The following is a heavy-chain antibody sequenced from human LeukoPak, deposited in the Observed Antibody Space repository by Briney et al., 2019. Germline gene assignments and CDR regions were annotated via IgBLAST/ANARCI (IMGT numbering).Heavy chain of an antibody. CDR3: ARGPPGGYDSSGYHDY. CDR1: GGSFSGYY. V-gene: IGHV4-34*01. CDR2: INHSGST. J-gene: IGHJ4*02. D-gene: IGHD3-22*01. Sequence: SETLSLTCAVYGGSFSGYYWSWIRQPPGKGLEWIGEINHSGSTNYNPSLKSRVTISVDTSKTQFSLKLSSVTAADTAVYYCARGPPGGYDSSGYHDYWGQGTLVTVSS.